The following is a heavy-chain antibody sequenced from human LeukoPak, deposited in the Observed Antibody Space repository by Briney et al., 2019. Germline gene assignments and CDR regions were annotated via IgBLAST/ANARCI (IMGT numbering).Heavy chain of an antibody. J-gene: IGHJ4*02. CDR1: GFNFSNYA. CDR2: TSGSGATT. V-gene: IGHV3-23*01. Sequence: GGSLILSCAASGFNFSNYAMSRVRQAPGRGLEWVSVTSGSGATTYYADSVKGRFTVSRDNSKNTLFLQMNSLRVDDTALYYCARDSNAWFQVHWGQGTLVTVSS. D-gene: IGHD3-9*01. CDR3: ARDSNAWFQVH.